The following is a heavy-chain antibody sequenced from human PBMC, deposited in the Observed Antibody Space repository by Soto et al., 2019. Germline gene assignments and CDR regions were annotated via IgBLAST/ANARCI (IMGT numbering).Heavy chain of an antibody. J-gene: IGHJ5*02. D-gene: IGHD6-6*01. CDR3: ARESIAAEGWFDP. CDR2: IYYSGST. CDR1: GGSISSGGYY. Sequence: QVQLQESGPGLVKPSQTLSLTCTVSGGSISSGGYYWSWIRQHPGKGLEWIGYIYYSGSTYYNPSLKSLVTISVDTSKNQFALKLSSVTAADTAVYYCARESIAAEGWFDPWGQGTLVTVSS. V-gene: IGHV4-31*01.